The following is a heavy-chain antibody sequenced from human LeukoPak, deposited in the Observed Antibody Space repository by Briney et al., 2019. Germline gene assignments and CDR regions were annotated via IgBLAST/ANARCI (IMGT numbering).Heavy chain of an antibody. Sequence: SVKVSCEASGGTFSSYAISWVRQAPGQGLEWMGGIIPIFGTANYAQKFQGRVTITADESTSTAYMELSSLRSEDTAVYYCARSVEYCSSTSCYISSWGQGTLVTVSS. V-gene: IGHV1-69*01. J-gene: IGHJ5*02. CDR3: ARSVEYCSSTSCYISS. CDR2: IIPIFGTA. D-gene: IGHD2-2*02. CDR1: GGTFSSYA.